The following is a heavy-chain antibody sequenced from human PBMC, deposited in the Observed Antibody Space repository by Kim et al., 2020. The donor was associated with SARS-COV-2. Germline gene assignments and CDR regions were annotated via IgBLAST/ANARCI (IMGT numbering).Heavy chain of an antibody. D-gene: IGHD3-10*01. V-gene: IGHV3-15*01. CDR3: ATGVSTFDS. Sequence: GVTTDYAAPVKGRLTISRDDSKNTLFLQRNRLKTEDTAVYYCATGVSTFDSWGQGTLVTVSS. CDR2: GVTT. J-gene: IGHJ4*02.